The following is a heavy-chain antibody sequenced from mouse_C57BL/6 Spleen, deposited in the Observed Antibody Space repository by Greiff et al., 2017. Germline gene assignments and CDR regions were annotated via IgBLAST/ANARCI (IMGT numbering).Heavy chain of an antibody. D-gene: IGHD2-12*01. CDR3: ASCYSRGAMDY. Sequence: VQLQQSGAELVMPGASVKLSCKASGYTFTSYWMHWVKQRPGQGLEWIGEIDPSDSYTNYNQKFKGKSKLTVDKSSSTAYMQLSSLTSEDSAVYYCASCYSRGAMDYWGQGTSVTVSS. V-gene: IGHV1-69*01. J-gene: IGHJ4*01. CDR2: IDPSDSYT. CDR1: GYTFTSYW.